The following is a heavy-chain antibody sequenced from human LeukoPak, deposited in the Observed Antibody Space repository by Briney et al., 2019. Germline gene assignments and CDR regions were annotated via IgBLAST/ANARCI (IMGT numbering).Heavy chain of an antibody. V-gene: IGHV4-30-4*08. CDR2: IYYSGST. D-gene: IGHD4-11*01. CDR1: GGSISSGDYY. CDR3: ASMTTVTSDFDY. J-gene: IGHJ4*02. Sequence: PSQTLSLTCTVPGGSISSGDYYWSWIRQPPGKGLEWIGYIYYSGSTYYNPSLKSRVTISVDTSKNQFSLKLSSVTAADTAVYYCASMTTVTSDFDYWGQGTLVTVSS.